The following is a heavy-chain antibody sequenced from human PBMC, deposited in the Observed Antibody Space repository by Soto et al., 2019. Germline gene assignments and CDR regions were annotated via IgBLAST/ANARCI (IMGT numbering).Heavy chain of an antibody. CDR3: ARGGGGYSYGLGY. CDR2: IYSGGST. CDR1: GFTVSSNY. D-gene: IGHD5-18*01. V-gene: IGHV3-66*01. Sequence: EVQLVESGGGLVQPGGSLSLSCAASGFTVSSNYMSWVRQAPGKGLEWVSVIYSGGSTYYADSVKGRFTISSDNSKNTLYLQMNSLRAEDTAVYYCARGGGGYSYGLGYWGQGTLVTVSS. J-gene: IGHJ4*02.